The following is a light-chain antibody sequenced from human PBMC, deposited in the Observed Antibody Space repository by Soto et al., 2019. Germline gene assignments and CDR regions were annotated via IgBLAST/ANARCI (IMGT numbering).Light chain of an antibody. CDR2: DAS. CDR3: QQYLNSPRT. J-gene: IGKJ1*01. Sequence: VLTQSPGTLPLSPGEGATLSCRASQRVASDLAWYLQKPGQPPRLLIYDASIRATGIPDRISGSGSERDFTLTISRLEPEDAAVYYCQQYLNSPRTFGQGTKLEIK. V-gene: IGKV3-20*01. CDR1: QRVASD.